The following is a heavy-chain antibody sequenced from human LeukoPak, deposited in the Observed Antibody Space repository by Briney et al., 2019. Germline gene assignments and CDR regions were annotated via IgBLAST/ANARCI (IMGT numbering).Heavy chain of an antibody. CDR3: ARAPYETSGYSDY. V-gene: IGHV1-46*04. D-gene: IGHD3-22*01. CDR2: INPRGGGT. J-gene: IGHJ4*02. Sequence: GASVKVSCKASGYTFTIYYIHWVRQAPGQGLEWMGIINPRGGGTSYAQKLQGRVTMTRDTSTSTVYMEMSSLRHEDTAVYFCARAPYETSGYSDYWGQGTLVTVSS. CDR1: GYTFTIYY.